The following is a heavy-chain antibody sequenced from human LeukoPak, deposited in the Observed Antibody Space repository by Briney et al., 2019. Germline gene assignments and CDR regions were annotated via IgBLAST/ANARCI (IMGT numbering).Heavy chain of an antibody. CDR2: IKQDGSEK. Sequence: GGSLRLSCAASGFTFSSYGMSWVRQAPGKGLEWVANIKQDGSEKYYVDSVKGRFTISRDNAKNSLYLQINSLRAEDTAVYYCARGRNCDYWGQGTLVTVSS. CDR1: GFTFSSYG. V-gene: IGHV3-7*01. CDR3: ARGRNCDY. J-gene: IGHJ4*02.